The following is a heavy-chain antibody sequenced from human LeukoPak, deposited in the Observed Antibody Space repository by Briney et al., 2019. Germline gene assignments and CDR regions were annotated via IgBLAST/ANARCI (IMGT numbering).Heavy chain of an antibody. CDR2: IFPGDSDT. CDR3: ASEYCSGGNCYFDY. V-gene: IGHV5-51*01. CDR1: EYSFATYW. D-gene: IGHD2-15*01. Sequence: RGESLKISCKGSEYSFATYWIGWVRQMPEQGLEWMGIIFPGDSDTRYSPSFQGQVTISADKSISTAYLQWSSLKASDTAIYYCASEYCSGGNCYFDYWGQGTLVTVSS. J-gene: IGHJ4*02.